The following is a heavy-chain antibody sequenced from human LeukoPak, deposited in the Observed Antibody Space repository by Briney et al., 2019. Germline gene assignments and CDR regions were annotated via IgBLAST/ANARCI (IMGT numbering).Heavy chain of an antibody. D-gene: IGHD3-16*01. CDR2: IIPNSGGT. Sequence: ASVKVSCKASGYTFTDYFIHWVRQAPGQGLEWMGWIIPNSGGTNFAQKFQDRVTMTRDTSISTAYMELNALTSDDTAVYYCARGGGGLAYWGQGTLVTVSS. CDR3: ARGGGGLAY. J-gene: IGHJ4*02. CDR1: GYTFTDYF. V-gene: IGHV1-2*02.